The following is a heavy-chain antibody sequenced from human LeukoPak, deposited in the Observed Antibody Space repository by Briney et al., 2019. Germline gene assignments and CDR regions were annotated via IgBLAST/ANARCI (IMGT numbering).Heavy chain of an antibody. CDR2: IIPIFGTA. CDR3: ARGRPEYYFDY. J-gene: IGHJ4*02. V-gene: IGHV1-69*13. Sequence: GASVKVSCKASGYTFTSYYMHWVRQAPGQGLEWMGGIIPIFGTANYAQKFQGRVTITADESTSTAYMELSSLRSEDTAVYYCARGRPEYYFDYWGQGTLVTVSS. CDR1: GYTFTSYY.